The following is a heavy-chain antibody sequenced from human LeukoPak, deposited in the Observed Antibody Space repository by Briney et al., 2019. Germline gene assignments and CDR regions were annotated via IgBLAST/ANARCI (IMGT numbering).Heavy chain of an antibody. CDR3: ARGYFITMIVRDAFDI. V-gene: IGHV4-4*08. CDR2: TYTSGST. D-gene: IGHD3-22*01. CDR1: GGSISSYY. J-gene: IGHJ3*02. Sequence: SETLSLTCTVPGGSISSYYWSWIRQPPGKGLEWIGRTYTSGSTNYNPSLKSRVTISVDTSKNQFSLKLSSVTAADTAVYYCARGYFITMIVRDAFDIWGQGTMVTVSS.